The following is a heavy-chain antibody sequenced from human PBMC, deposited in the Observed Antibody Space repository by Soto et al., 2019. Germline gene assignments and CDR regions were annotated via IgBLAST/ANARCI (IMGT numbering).Heavy chain of an antibody. V-gene: IGHV3-23*01. CDR1: GFTFTNYA. Sequence: EVQLSESGGDLRQPGGSLRLSCAASGFTFTNYAMTWVRQTPGKGLEWASGISASGGLKYYAGSVQGRFTVSRDNSKNILYLQMDNLRDEDTALYYCAREVGAPSGWLDPWGQGTQVTVSS. CDR3: AREVGAPSGWLDP. J-gene: IGHJ5*02. D-gene: IGHD1-26*01. CDR2: ISASGGLK.